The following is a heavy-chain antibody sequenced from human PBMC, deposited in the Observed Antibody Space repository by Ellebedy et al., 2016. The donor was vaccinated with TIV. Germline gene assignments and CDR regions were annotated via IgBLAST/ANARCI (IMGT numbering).Heavy chain of an antibody. CDR1: GFTFSSYV. J-gene: IGHJ4*02. V-gene: IGHV3-23*01. D-gene: IGHD3-10*01. CDR3: APRPYGPGSSQFDY. Sequence: GESLKISCAASGFTFSSYVMSWVRQAPGKGLEWVSAISGSGGSTYYADSVKGRFTISRDNSKNTMYLQMNSLRAEDTAVYYCAPRPYGPGSSQFDYWGQGTLVTVSS. CDR2: ISGSGGST.